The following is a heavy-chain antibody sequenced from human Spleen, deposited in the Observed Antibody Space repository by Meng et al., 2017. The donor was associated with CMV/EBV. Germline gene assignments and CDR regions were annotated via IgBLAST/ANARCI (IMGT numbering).Heavy chain of an antibody. CDR2: IYSGGST. J-gene: IGHJ3*02. V-gene: IGHV3-53*01. CDR3: ASHTYDFWSGYYDEAFDI. D-gene: IGHD3-3*01. CDR1: GVTVSSNY. Sequence: GGSLRLSCTASGVTVSSNYMNWVRQAPEKGLERVSFIYSGGSTDYGDSVKGRFTISRDNSKNTLYLQMNSLRAEDTAVYYCASHTYDFWSGYYDEAFDIWGQGTMVTVSS.